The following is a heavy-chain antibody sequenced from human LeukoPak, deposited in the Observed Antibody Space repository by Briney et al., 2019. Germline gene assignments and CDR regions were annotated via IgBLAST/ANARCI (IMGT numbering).Heavy chain of an antibody. CDR3: AREEGIAALNWFDP. Sequence: SVKVSCKASGYTFTSYGISWVRQAPGQGLEWMGGIIPIFGTANYAQKFQGRVTITTDESTSTAYMELSSLRSEDTAVYYCAREEGIAALNWFDPWGQGTLVTVSS. CDR2: IIPIFGTA. V-gene: IGHV1-69*05. J-gene: IGHJ5*02. CDR1: GYTFTSYG. D-gene: IGHD6-25*01.